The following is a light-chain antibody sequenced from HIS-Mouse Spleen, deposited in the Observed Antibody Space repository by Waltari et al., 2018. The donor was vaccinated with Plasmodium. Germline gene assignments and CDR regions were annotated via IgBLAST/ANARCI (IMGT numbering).Light chain of an antibody. CDR1: QSVSSY. CDR3: QQYNSWRT. Sequence: EIVMTQSPATLSLSPGERATLSCRASQSVSSYLAWYQQKPGQAPRLLIYGASTRATGIPVRFSGSGSGTEFTLTISSMQSEDFAVYYCQQYNSWRTFGQGTRLEIK. V-gene: IGKV3-15*01. CDR2: GAS. J-gene: IGKJ5*01.